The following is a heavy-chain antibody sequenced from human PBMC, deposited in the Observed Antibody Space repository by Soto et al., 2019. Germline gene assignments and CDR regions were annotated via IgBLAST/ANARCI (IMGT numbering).Heavy chain of an antibody. CDR1: GGSISSYY. D-gene: IGHD4-17*01. J-gene: IGHJ4*02. V-gene: IGHV4-59*01. Sequence: PSETLSLTCTVSGGSISSYYWSWIRQPPGKGLEWIGYIYYSGSTNYNPSLKSRVTISVDTSKNQFSLKLSSVTAADTAVYYCARFTVATHYYFDTWCQGTLLTVSS. CDR2: IYYSGST. CDR3: ARFTVATHYYFDT.